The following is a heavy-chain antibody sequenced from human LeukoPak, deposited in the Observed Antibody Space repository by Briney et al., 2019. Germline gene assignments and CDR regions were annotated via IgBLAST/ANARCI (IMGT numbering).Heavy chain of an antibody. CDR1: GGTFSSYA. CDR3: ARSWYSSSSIYYYYYYMDV. D-gene: IGHD6-6*01. J-gene: IGHJ6*03. CDR2: IIPIFGTA. V-gene: IGHV1-69*01. Sequence: GSSVKVSCKASGGTFSSYAISWVRQAPGQGLEWMGGIIPIFGTANYAQKFQGRVTITADESTSTAYMELSSLRSEDTAVYYCARSWYSSSSIYYYYYYMDVWGKGTTVTVSS.